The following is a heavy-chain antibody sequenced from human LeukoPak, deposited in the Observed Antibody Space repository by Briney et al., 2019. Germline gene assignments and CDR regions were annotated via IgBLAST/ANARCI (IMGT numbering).Heavy chain of an antibody. J-gene: IGHJ3*02. CDR2: VSGSGGST. V-gene: IGHV3-23*01. CDR3: AKDRKQWLREDAFDI. CDR1: GFTFSRSS. Sequence: PGGSLRLSCVASGFTFSRSSMSWVRQAPGKGLEWVSAVSGSGGSTYYLDSVKGRFTLSRDNSGNTLYLQMDSLRDDDTAVYYCAKDRKQWLREDAFDIWGQGTMVTVSS. D-gene: IGHD5-12*01.